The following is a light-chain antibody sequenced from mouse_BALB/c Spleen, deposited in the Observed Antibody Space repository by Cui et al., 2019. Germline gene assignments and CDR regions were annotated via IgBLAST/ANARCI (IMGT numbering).Light chain of an antibody. CDR2: DTS. V-gene: IGKV4-55*01. CDR3: QQWSSYPPMWT. J-gene: IGKJ1*01. CDR1: SSVSY. Sequence: QIVLTQFPAIMSASPGEKVTMTCSASSSVSYMYWYQQKPGSTPRHLIYDTSNLASGVPVRFSGSGSGTSYSLTISRMEAEDAATYYCQQWSSYPPMWTFGGGTKLEIK.